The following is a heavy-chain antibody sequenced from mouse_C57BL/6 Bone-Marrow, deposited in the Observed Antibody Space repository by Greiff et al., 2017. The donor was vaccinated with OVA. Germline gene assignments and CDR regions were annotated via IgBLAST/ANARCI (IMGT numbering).Heavy chain of an antibody. CDR3: ARCGDSSGYSFDY. CDR2: IRNKANGYTT. Sequence: EVQLQESGGGLVQPGGSLSLSCAASGFTFTDYYMSWVRQPPGKALEWLGFIRNKANGYTTEYSASVKGRFTISRDNSQSILYLQMNALRAEDSATYYCARCGDSSGYSFDYWGQGTTLTVSS. V-gene: IGHV7-3*01. J-gene: IGHJ2*01. D-gene: IGHD3-2*02. CDR1: GFTFTDYY.